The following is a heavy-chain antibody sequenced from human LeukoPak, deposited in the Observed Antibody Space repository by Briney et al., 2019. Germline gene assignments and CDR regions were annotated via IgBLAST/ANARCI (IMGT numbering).Heavy chain of an antibody. CDR2: ISSSSSYT. CDR3: AREYYDSSGYLPDY. V-gene: IGHV3-11*06. J-gene: IGHJ4*02. Sequence: GSLKLSCAASGFTFSDYYMSWIRQAPGKGLEWVSYISSSSSYTNYADSVKGRFTISRDNAKNSLYLQMNSLRAEDTAVYYCAREYYDSSGYLPDYWGQGTLVTVSS. D-gene: IGHD3-22*01. CDR1: GFTFSDYY.